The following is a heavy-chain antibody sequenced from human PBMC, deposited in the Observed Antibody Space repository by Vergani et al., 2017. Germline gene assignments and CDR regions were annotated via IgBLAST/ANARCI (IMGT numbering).Heavy chain of an antibody. CDR2: ISSSGSTI. CDR3: ARDRVIETADFDY. J-gene: IGHJ4*02. V-gene: IGHV3-11*01. CDR1: GFTFSDYY. Sequence: QVQLVESGGGVVQPGRSLRLSCAASGFTFSDYYMSWIRQAPGKGLEWVSYISSSGSTIYYADSVKGRFTISRDNAKNSLYLQMNSLRAEDTAVYYCARDRVIETADFDYWGQGTLVTVSS. D-gene: IGHD2-21*01.